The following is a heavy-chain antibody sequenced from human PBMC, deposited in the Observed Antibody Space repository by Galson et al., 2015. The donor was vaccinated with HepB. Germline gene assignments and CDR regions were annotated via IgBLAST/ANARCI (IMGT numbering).Heavy chain of an antibody. J-gene: IGHJ6*02. Sequence: SLRLSCAASGFTFSGSVMHWVRQAPGKGLEWVAVISYDGSNKYYADSVKGRFTISRDNSKNTLYLQMNSLRAEDTAVYYCAKDRERSSAWYYGLDVWGQGTTVTVSS. D-gene: IGHD6-19*01. CDR2: ISYDGSNK. V-gene: IGHV3-30*18. CDR3: AKDRERSSAWYYGLDV. CDR1: GFTFSGSV.